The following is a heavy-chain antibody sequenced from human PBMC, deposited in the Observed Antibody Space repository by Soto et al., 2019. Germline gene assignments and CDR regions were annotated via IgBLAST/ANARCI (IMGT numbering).Heavy chain of an antibody. CDR1: GGSFSGYY. Sequence: SETLSLTCAVYGGSFSGYYWSWIRQPPGKGLEWIGEINHSGSTNYNPSLKSRVTISVDTSKNQFSLKLSSVTAADTAVYYCARATVLFAFDYWGQGTLVTVS. CDR3: ARATVLFAFDY. V-gene: IGHV4-34*01. D-gene: IGHD2-21*01. CDR2: INHSGST. J-gene: IGHJ4*02.